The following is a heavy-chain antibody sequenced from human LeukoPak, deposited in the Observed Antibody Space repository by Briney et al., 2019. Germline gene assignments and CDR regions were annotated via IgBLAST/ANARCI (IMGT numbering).Heavy chain of an antibody. CDR3: ARGGRVIVVFIDFDY. J-gene: IGHJ4*02. Sequence: PGGSLRLSCAASGFTFSSYGMHWVRQAPGKGLEWVAFIRYDGSNKYYADSVKGRFTISRDNSKNTLYLQMNSLRAEDTAVYYCARGGRVIVVFIDFDYRGQGTLVTVSS. CDR2: IRYDGSNK. CDR1: GFTFSSYG. V-gene: IGHV3-30*02. D-gene: IGHD3-22*01.